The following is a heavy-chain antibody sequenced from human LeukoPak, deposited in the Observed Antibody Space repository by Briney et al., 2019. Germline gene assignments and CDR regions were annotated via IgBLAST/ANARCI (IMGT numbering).Heavy chain of an antibody. CDR2: MNSNSGNT. CDR3: ARSSVGARRKIDY. D-gene: IGHD1-26*01. J-gene: IGHJ4*02. CDR1: GYTFTSYD. V-gene: IGHV1-8*01. Sequence: ASVKVSCKASGYTFTSYDINWVRQATGQGLEWMGWMNSNSGNTGYAQKFQGRVTMTRSTFINTAYMELNSLTSEDTAVDYCARSSVGARRKIDYWGQGSLVTVAS.